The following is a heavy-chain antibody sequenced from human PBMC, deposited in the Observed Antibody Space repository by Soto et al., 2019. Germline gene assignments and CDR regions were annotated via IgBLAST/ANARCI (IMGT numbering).Heavy chain of an antibody. D-gene: IGHD2-8*01. CDR1: GVSLGSPNW. CDR3: ARCLHCSNAGRLDP. J-gene: IGHJ5*02. Sequence: QVHLKESGPGLVTPSGTLSLTCGVSGVSLGSPNWWTWVRQAPGKGLEWIGEMWPSGGTTYNPSLRNRVTISVDKSKTHLSLTLTSVTAADTAIYYCARCLHCSNAGRLDPLGQGALVTVSS. CDR2: MWPSGGT. V-gene: IGHV4-4*02.